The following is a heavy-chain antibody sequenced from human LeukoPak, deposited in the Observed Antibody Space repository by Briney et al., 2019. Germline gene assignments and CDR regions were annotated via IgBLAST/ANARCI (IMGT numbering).Heavy chain of an antibody. CDR2: INPNSGGT. D-gene: IGHD3-10*01. CDR3: ATVPVRGDRWFDP. V-gene: IGHV1-2*02. CDR1: GYTFTGFY. Sequence: VSVKVSCKASGYTFTGFYIHSVRQAPGQGLEWMGWINPNSGGTNYAQKFKGRVTMTRDTSINTAYMELTRLRSDDTAVYYCATVPVRGDRWFDPWGQGTLVTVSS. J-gene: IGHJ5*02.